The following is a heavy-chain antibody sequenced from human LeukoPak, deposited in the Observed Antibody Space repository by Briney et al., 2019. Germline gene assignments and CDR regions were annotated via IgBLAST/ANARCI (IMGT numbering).Heavy chain of an antibody. CDR3: ASPRPGGAFDI. V-gene: IGHV4-34*01. J-gene: IGHJ3*02. CDR1: GGSFSGYY. Sequence: SETLSLTCAVYGGSFSGYYWSWIRQPPGKGLEWIGEINHSGSTNYNPSLKSRVTISVDTSKNQFSLKLSSVTAADTAVYYCASPRPGGAFDIWGQGTMVTVSS. CDR2: INHSGST. D-gene: IGHD3-16*01.